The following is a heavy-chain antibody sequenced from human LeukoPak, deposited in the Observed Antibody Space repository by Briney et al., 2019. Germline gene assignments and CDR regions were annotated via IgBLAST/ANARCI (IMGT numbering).Heavy chain of an antibody. CDR1: GGSISSSSYC. CDR2: IYYSGST. J-gene: IGHJ4*02. D-gene: IGHD4-17*01. V-gene: IGHV4-39*01. CDR3: ARHGVDYGDYYFDY. Sequence: PSETLSLTCTVSGGSISSSSYCWGWIRQPPWKGLEWIGRIYYSGSTYYNPSLKSRVTISVDTSKNQFSLKLSSVTAADTAVYYCARHGVDYGDYYFDYWGQGTLVTVSS.